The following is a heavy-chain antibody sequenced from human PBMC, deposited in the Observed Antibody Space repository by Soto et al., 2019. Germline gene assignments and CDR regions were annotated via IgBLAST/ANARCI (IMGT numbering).Heavy chain of an antibody. CDR2: IIPIFGTA. J-gene: IGHJ3*02. Sequence: SVKVSCKASGGTFSSYAISWVRQAPGQGLEWMGGIIPIFGTANYAQKFQGRVTITADESTSTAYMELSSLRSEDTAVYYCARERLGGYCSGGSCATSWYAFDIWGQGTMVTVSS. CDR3: ARERLGGYCSGGSCATSWYAFDI. D-gene: IGHD2-15*01. CDR1: GGTFSSYA. V-gene: IGHV1-69*13.